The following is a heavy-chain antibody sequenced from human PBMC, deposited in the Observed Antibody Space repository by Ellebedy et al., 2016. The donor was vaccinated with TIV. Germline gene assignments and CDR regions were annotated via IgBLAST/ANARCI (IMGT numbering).Heavy chain of an antibody. CDR2: IDNDGST. CDR3: AGDGALGSLDWVTTE. V-gene: IGHV4-39*07. CDR1: AGSIGGANYY. D-gene: IGHD3-9*01. J-gene: IGHJ4*02. Sequence: MPSETLSLTCTVSAGSIGGANYYRCWTSPPPGRGLGGFGAIDNDGSTYDNRSLRSRVTISVDSSKNQFSLKLSSVTASDTAIYDCAGDGALGSLDWVTTEWGQGTLAAVSS.